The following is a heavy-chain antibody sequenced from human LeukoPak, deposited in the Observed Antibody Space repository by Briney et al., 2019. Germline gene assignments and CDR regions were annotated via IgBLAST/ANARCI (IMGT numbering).Heavy chain of an antibody. V-gene: IGHV1-8*01. CDR3: ARKRVYYYGMDV. Sequence: ASVKVSCKASGYTFTSYDINWVRQATGQGLEWKGWMNPNSGNTGYAQKFQGRVTMTRNTSISTAYMELSSLRSEDTAVYYCARKRVYYYGMDVWGQGTTVTVSS. CDR1: GYTFTSYD. CDR2: MNPNSGNT. J-gene: IGHJ6*02.